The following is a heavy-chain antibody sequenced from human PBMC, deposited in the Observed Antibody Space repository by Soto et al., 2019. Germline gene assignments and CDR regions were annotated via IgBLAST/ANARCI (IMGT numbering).Heavy chain of an antibody. V-gene: IGHV4-39*01. Sequence: ETLSLTCTVSGGSISSISYYWGWIRQPPGKGLEWIGSIYYSGSTYYNPSLKSRVTISVDTSKNQFSLKLSSVTAADTAVYYCARPPRFYDSSGYFSYWGQGTLVTVS. CDR3: ARPPRFYDSSGYFSY. J-gene: IGHJ4*02. D-gene: IGHD3-22*01. CDR2: IYYSGST. CDR1: GGSISSISYY.